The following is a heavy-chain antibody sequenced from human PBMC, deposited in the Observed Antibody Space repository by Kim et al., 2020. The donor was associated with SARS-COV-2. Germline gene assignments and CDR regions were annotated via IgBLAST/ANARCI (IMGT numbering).Heavy chain of an antibody. J-gene: IGHJ5*02. Sequence: SETLSLTCTVSGGSISSSSYYWGWIRQPPGKGLEWIGSIYYSGSTYYNPSLKSRVTISVDTSKNQFSLKLSSVTAADTAVYYCARDSAMVRAQGGWFDPWGQGTLVTVSS. CDR2: IYYSGST. V-gene: IGHV4-39*07. D-gene: IGHD3-10*01. CDR3: ARDSAMVRAQGGWFDP. CDR1: GGSISSSSYY.